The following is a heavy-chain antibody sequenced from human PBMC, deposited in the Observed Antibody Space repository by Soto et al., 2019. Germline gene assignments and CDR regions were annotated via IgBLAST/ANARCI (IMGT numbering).Heavy chain of an antibody. CDR3: EKERGESGSGRHLCYVDP. Sequence: QVQLVESGGGVVQPGRSLRLSCAASGFTFNNYGIHWVRQAPGKGLEWVAVISYDGSGKNYADSVKGRFTISRDNSRNTLYWQMNILRPEATPVYNWEKERGESGSGRHLCYVDPWGQGTLVTVSS. D-gene: IGHD3-10*01. CDR2: ISYDGSGK. J-gene: IGHJ5*02. CDR1: GFTFNNYG. V-gene: IGHV3-30*18.